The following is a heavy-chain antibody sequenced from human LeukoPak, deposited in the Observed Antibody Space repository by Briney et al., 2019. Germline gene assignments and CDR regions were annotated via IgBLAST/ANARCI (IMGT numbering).Heavy chain of an antibody. D-gene: IGHD7-27*01. CDR2: IKQDGSEK. V-gene: IGHV3-7*01. CDR1: GFTFSSYW. CDR3: ASEMGTTFDY. Sequence: GGSLRLFCGASGFTFSSYWMIWLGQAPGKGREGVANIKQDGSEKYYVVSVKGRFTISRDNAKNSLYLQMNSLRAEDTAVYYCASEMGTTFDYGGQGILVTVSS. J-gene: IGHJ4*02.